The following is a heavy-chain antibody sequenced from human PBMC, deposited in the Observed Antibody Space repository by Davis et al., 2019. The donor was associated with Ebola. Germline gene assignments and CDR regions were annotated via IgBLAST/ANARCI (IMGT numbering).Heavy chain of an antibody. Sequence: GESLKISCAASGFTFSSYAMSWVRQAPGKGLEWVSAISGSGGSTYYADSVKGRFTISRDNSKNTLYLQMNSLRAEDTAVYYCAKEVWEAVAGNWFDPWGQGTLVTVSS. CDR3: AKEVWEAVAGNWFDP. J-gene: IGHJ5*02. CDR2: ISGSGGST. V-gene: IGHV3-23*01. D-gene: IGHD6-19*01. CDR1: GFTFSSYA.